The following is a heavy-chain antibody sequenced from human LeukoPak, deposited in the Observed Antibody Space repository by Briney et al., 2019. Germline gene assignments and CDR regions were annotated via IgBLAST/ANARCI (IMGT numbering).Heavy chain of an antibody. CDR2: ISTSGSHI. CDR1: GFTFSTYE. J-gene: IGHJ5*02. Sequence: GGSLRLSCAASGFTFSTYEMNWVRQPPGKGLEWVSYISTSGSHIYYADSVKGRFTIFRDDAKNSLYLEMNSLRAEDTSIYYCARGWFDLWGQGTLVTVSS. CDR3: ARGWFDL. V-gene: IGHV3-48*03.